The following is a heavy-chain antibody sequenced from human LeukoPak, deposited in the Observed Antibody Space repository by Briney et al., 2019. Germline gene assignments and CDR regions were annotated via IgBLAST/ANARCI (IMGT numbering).Heavy chain of an antibody. Sequence: SETLSLTCTVSGGSISSYYWSWIRQPPGKGLEWIGYIYYSGSTNYNPSLRSRVTISVDTSKNQFSLKLSSVTAADTAVYYCARVAAGAFDIWGQGTMVTVSS. J-gene: IGHJ3*02. CDR1: GGSISSYY. CDR2: IYYSGST. V-gene: IGHV4-59*01. CDR3: ARVAAGAFDI.